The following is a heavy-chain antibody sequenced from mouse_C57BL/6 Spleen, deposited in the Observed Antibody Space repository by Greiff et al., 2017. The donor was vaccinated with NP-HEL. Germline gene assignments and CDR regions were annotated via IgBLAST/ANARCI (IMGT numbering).Heavy chain of an antibody. CDR2: ISNLAYSI. V-gene: IGHV5-15*01. Sequence: EVMLVESGGGLVQPGGSLKLSCAASGFTFSDYGMAWVRQAPRKGPEWVAFISNLAYSIYYADTVTGRVTIARENAKNTLYLEMSSLRSEDTAMYYCARQETGTYAMDYWGQGTSVTVSS. J-gene: IGHJ4*01. CDR1: GFTFSDYG. D-gene: IGHD4-1*01. CDR3: ARQETGTYAMDY.